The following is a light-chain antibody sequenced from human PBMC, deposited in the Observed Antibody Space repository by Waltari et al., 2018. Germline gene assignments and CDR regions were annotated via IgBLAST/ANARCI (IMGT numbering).Light chain of an antibody. J-gene: IGLJ2*01. Sequence: QSALTQPPSASGSHGQSVTISCTGTSSDVGCYNYVSWYQQEPGRAPKLMIYEVSKRPSGVPDRFSGSKSGNTASLTVSGLQAEDEADYYCSSYAGSNNLIFGGGTKLTVL. CDR2: EVS. V-gene: IGLV2-8*01. CDR3: SSYAGSNNLI. CDR1: SSDVGCYNY.